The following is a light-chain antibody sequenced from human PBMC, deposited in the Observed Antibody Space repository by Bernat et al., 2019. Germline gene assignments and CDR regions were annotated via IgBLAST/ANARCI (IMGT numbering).Light chain of an antibody. CDR2: AVS. V-gene: IGKV3-20*01. CDR3: QQYAGSPYT. J-gene: IGKJ2*01. CDR1: QSVSSSY. Sequence: EIALTQSPGPLSLSPGERATLSCRASQSVSSSYLGWYQQKPGQSPRLLIYAVSNRATGIPDRFSGSGSGTDFTLTISRVDPEEFAVYYCQQYAGSPYTFGQGTKLQIK.